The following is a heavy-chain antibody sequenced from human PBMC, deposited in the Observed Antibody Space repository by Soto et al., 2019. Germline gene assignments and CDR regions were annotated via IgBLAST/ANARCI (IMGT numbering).Heavy chain of an antibody. CDR2: INAGNGNT. Sequence: QVQLVQSGAEVKKPGASVKVSCKASGYTFTSYAMHWVRQAPGQRLEWMGWINAGNGNTKYSQKFQGRVTITRDTSASTAYMELGSLRSEDTAVYYCARDQASIVVVPAAMQGNWFDPWGQGTLVTVSS. CDR3: ARDQASIVVVPAAMQGNWFDP. D-gene: IGHD2-2*01. J-gene: IGHJ5*02. CDR1: GYTFTSYA. V-gene: IGHV1-3*01.